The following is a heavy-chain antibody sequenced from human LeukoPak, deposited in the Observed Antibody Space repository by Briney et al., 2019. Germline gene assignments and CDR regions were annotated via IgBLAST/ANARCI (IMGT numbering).Heavy chain of an antibody. J-gene: IGHJ4*02. Sequence: GGSLRLSCAASGFTFNNYAMSWVRQAPGKGLEWVSTISGSVVSTYYADSVKGRFTISRDNSKNTLYLQMNSLRAEDTAVYYCARDRLHYDSLTGYPADWGQGTLVTVSS. CDR3: ARDRLHYDSLTGYPAD. CDR1: GFTFNNYA. D-gene: IGHD3-9*01. V-gene: IGHV3-23*01. CDR2: ISGSVVST.